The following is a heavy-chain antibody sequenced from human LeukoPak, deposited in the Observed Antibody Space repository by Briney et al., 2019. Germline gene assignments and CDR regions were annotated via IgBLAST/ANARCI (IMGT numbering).Heavy chain of an antibody. Sequence: SVKVSCKASGYTFTGYYMHWVRQAPGQGLEWMGRIIPILGIANYAQKFQGRVTITADKSTSTAYMELSSLRSEDTAVYYCARDPDRSGVFDYWGQGTLVTVSS. CDR2: IIPILGIA. D-gene: IGHD7-27*01. CDR1: GYTFTGYY. V-gene: IGHV1-69*04. CDR3: ARDPDRSGVFDY. J-gene: IGHJ4*02.